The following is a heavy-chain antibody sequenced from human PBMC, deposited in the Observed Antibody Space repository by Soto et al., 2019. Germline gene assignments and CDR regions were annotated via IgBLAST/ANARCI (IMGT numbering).Heavy chain of an antibody. D-gene: IGHD3-9*01. CDR2: IYPGDSDT. CDR3: ARRQRAYYDILTGYYSGYYYYYGMDV. V-gene: IGHV5-51*01. Sequence: YWSWIRQHPGKGLEWMGIIYPGDSDTRYSPSFQGQVTISADKSISTAYLQWSSLKASDTAMYYCARRQRAYYDILTGYYSGYYYYYGMDVWGQGTTVTVSS. CDR1: YW. J-gene: IGHJ6*02.